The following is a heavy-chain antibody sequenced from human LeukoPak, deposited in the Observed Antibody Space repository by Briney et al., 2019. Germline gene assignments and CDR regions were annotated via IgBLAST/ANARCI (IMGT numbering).Heavy chain of an antibody. V-gene: IGHV3-33*01. CDR3: ARELEIYYGSGSYYNFDY. J-gene: IGHJ4*02. D-gene: IGHD3-10*01. CDR2: IWYDGSNK. Sequence: GGPLRLSCAASGFTFSSYGMHWVRQAPGKGLEWVAVIWYDGSNKYYADSVKGRFTISRDNSKNTLYLQMNSLRAEVTAVYYCARELEIYYGSGSYYNFDYWGQGTLVTVSS. CDR1: GFTFSSYG.